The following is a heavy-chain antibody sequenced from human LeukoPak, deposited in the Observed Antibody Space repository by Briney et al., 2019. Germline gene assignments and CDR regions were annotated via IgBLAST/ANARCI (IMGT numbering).Heavy chain of an antibody. D-gene: IGHD6-19*01. CDR1: GFTFYDYA. CDR2: ISGSGDNT. V-gene: IGHV3-23*01. J-gene: IGHJ3*02. Sequence: PGESLRLSCAASGFTFYDYAMSWVRQVPGKGLEWVSGISGSGDNTYFAESVKGRFSISRDNAKNSLYLQMNSLRAEDTALYYCAKDRSVALGRNAFDIWGQGTMVTVSS. CDR3: AKDRSVALGRNAFDI.